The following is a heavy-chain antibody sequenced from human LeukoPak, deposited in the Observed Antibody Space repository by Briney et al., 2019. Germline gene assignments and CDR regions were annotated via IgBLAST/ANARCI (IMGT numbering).Heavy chain of an antibody. J-gene: IGHJ5*02. V-gene: IGHV4-39*01. CDR2: IYYSGNT. CDR1: GGSISDSSYF. D-gene: IGHD2-15*01. Sequence: SETLSLTCTVSGGSISDSSYFWGWIRQPPGKGLEWIGYIYYSGNTYYNPSLKSRVIISVDTSKTQFSLKLSSVTAADAAVYYCARQGIYCSGSTCYSGVANWFDPWGQGTLVTVSS. CDR3: ARQGIYCSGSTCYSGVANWFDP.